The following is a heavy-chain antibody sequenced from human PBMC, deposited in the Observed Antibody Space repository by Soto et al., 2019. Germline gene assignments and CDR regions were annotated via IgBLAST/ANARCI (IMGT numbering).Heavy chain of an antibody. Sequence: GGSLRLSCVASAFTFSSYAMSWVRQAPGKGLEWVSGIRGSGVSTNFADSVRGRFTISRDNSKNTLYLQMNSLRAEDTAVYYCAGQATYYFDFWAQGTWVTVSS. CDR3: AGQATYYFDF. D-gene: IGHD1-26*01. CDR1: AFTFSSYA. J-gene: IGHJ4*02. CDR2: IRGSGVST. V-gene: IGHV3-23*01.